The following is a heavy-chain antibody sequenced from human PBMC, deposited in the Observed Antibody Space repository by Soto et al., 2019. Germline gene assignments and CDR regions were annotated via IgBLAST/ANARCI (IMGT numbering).Heavy chain of an antibody. CDR3: AKNSAATIRVGYDY. J-gene: IGHJ4*02. CDR2: IVASGGIT. Sequence: EVQLLESGGGLAQPGGSLRLSCAASGVTFSSYPMSWVRQAPGQGLEWVSGIVASGGITYYADSVKGRFTISRDNSKNTLYLQRNSLRAEDTAVYYCAKNSAATIRVGYDYWGQGTLVTVSS. CDR1: GVTFSSYP. V-gene: IGHV3-23*01. D-gene: IGHD5-12*01.